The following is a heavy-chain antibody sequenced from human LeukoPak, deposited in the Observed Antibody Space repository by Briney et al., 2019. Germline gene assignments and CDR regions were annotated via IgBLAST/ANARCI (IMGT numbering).Heavy chain of an antibody. J-gene: IGHJ4*02. D-gene: IGHD6-19*01. CDR3: ARAVAGTEPPFFDY. CDR1: GGSISSSSYS. Sequence: PSETLSLTCTVSGGSISSSSYSWGWIRQPPGKGLEWIGSIYHSGSTYYNPSLKSRVTISVDTSKNQFSLKLSSVTAADTAVYYCARAVAGTEPPFFDYWGQGTLVTVSS. V-gene: IGHV4-39*01. CDR2: IYHSGST.